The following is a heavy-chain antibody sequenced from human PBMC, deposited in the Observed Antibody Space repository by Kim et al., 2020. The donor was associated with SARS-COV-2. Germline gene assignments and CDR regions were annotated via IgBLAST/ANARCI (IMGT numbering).Heavy chain of an antibody. Sequence: GGSLRLSCAASGITFSNYWMTWVRQAPGKGLEWVANIKQDGSEKYYVDSVKGRFTISRDNAKNSLYLQMNSLRAEDTAGYYCGTDRSIHSRARFDYWGQGTLVTVAS. CDR2: IKQDGSEK. V-gene: IGHV3-7*01. J-gene: IGHJ4*02. CDR1: GITFSNYW. CDR3: GTDRSIHSRARFDY.